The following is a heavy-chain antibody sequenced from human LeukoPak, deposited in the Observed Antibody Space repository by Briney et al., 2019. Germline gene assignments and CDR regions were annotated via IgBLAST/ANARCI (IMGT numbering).Heavy chain of an antibody. CDR1: GGSISSSNW. J-gene: IGHJ4*02. Sequence: SGTLSLTCAVSGGSISSSNWWSWVRQPPGKGLEWIGEIYHSGSTNYNPSLKSRVTISVDTSKNQFSLKLSSVTAADTAVYYCARHNSDYGGNFFDYWGQGTLVTVSS. V-gene: IGHV4-4*02. CDR3: ARHNSDYGGNFFDY. CDR2: IYHSGST. D-gene: IGHD4-23*01.